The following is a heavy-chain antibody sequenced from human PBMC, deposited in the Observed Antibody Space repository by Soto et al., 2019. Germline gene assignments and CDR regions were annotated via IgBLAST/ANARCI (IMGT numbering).Heavy chain of an antibody. CDR1: GFTFSSYG. J-gene: IGHJ4*02. CDR3: AKEHYGVSDY. D-gene: IGHD4-17*01. CDR2: ISYDGSNK. V-gene: IGHV3-30*18. Sequence: QVQLVESGGGVVQPGRSLRLSCAASGFTFSSYGMHWVRQAPGKGLEWVAVISYDGSNKYYADSVKGRFTISRDNSKNTLYLQMNSLRAEYTAVYYCAKEHYGVSDYWGQGTLVTVSS.